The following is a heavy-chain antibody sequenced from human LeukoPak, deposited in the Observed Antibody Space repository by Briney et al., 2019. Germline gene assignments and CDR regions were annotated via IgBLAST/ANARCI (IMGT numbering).Heavy chain of an antibody. CDR1: GFTFGNHG. CDR3: ARGWSETIPDY. V-gene: IGHV3-48*04. Sequence: GGSLRLSCAASGFTFGNHGMHWVRQAPGKGLEWVSYISSSGSTIYYADSVKGRFTISRDNAKNSLYLQMNSLRAEDTTVYYCARGWSETIPDYWGQGTLVTVSS. D-gene: IGHD4-17*01. J-gene: IGHJ4*02. CDR2: ISSSGSTI.